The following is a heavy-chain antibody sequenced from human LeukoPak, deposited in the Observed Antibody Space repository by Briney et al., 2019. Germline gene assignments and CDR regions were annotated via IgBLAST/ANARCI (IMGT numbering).Heavy chain of an antibody. V-gene: IGHV4-34*01. D-gene: IGHD5-24*01. CDR3: ARGRDRSKAGDR. J-gene: IGHJ5*02. CDR2: IHPSGIF. Sequence: SETLSLTCAVYGGSCDDYYCSWIRQPPGKGLEWIGEIHPSGIFYYNSSLVSRVSISIDTSKSQFSLRLTSVTAADTAFYYCARGRDRSKAGDRWGQGTLVTVSS. CDR1: GGSCDDYY.